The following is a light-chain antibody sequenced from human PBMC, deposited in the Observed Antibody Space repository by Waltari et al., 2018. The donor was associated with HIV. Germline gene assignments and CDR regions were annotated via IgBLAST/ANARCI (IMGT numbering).Light chain of an antibody. V-gene: IGLV2-14*03. CDR2: DVT. Sequence: QSALTQPASVSGSPGQSITISCSGTSSDISTYDFVSWYQKHPAKAPNRLIYDVTALPSGVSMRFSGSKSGSTASLTISSIQADDEADYDCSSYTTSNTVVFGPGTKLSVL. J-gene: IGLJ2*01. CDR1: SSDISTYDF. CDR3: SSYTTSNTVV.